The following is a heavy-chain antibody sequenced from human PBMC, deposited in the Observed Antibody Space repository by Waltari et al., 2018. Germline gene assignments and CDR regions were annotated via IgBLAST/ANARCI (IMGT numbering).Heavy chain of an antibody. CDR3: ARGAYCNSTSCYYYHGMDV. D-gene: IGHD2-2*01. CDR2: TNTDPGTA. Sequence: QVQLVQSGSELKKPGASVKVSCKASGYTFSNYAMNWVRRAPGQGLQWLGWTNTDPGTARYAKGFTARFVFALDTSVSTAYLQISSLKAEDTAVYFCARGAYCNSTSCYYYHGMDVWGQGTTVTVSS. V-gene: IGHV7-4-1*02. CDR1: GYTFSNYA. J-gene: IGHJ6*02.